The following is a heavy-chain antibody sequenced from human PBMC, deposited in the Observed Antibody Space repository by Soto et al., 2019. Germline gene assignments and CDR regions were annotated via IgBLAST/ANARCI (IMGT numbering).Heavy chain of an antibody. D-gene: IGHD3-3*01. CDR2: IIPIFGTA. V-gene: IGHV1-69*13. J-gene: IGHJ4*02. Sequence: GASVKVSCKASGGTFSSYAISWVRQAPGQGLEWMGGIIPIFGTANYAQKFQGRVTITADESTSTAYMELSSLRSEDTAVYYCARGDTIFGVVIDIVATPGAFDYWGQGTPVTVSS. CDR1: GGTFSSYA. CDR3: ARGDTIFGVVIDIVATPGAFDY.